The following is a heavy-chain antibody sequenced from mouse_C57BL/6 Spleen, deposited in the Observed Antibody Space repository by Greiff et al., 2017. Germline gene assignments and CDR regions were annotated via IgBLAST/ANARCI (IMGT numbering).Heavy chain of an antibody. Sequence: QVQLKESGAELVRPGTSVKVSCKASGYAFTNYLIEWVKQRPGQGLEWIGVINPGSGGTNYNEKFKGKATLTADKSSSTAYMQLSSLTSEDSAVYFCARSGFITTVYAMDYWGQGTSVTVSS. D-gene: IGHD1-1*01. CDR3: ARSGFITTVYAMDY. CDR2: INPGSGGT. V-gene: IGHV1-54*01. CDR1: GYAFTNYL. J-gene: IGHJ4*01.